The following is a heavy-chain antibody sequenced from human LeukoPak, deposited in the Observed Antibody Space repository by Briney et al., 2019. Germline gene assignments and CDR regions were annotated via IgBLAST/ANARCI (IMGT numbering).Heavy chain of an antibody. CDR1: GGSISSSSYY. D-gene: IGHD6-6*01. CDR2: IYYSGST. CDR3: ARAESGSSATGYYYYYMDV. V-gene: IGHV4-39*01. J-gene: IGHJ6*03. Sequence: SETLSLTCTVSGGSISSSSYYWGWIRQPPGKGLEWIGSIYYSGSTYYNPSLKSRVTISVDTSKNQFSLKLSSVTAADTAVYYCARAESGSSATGYYYYYMDVWGKGTTVTVSS.